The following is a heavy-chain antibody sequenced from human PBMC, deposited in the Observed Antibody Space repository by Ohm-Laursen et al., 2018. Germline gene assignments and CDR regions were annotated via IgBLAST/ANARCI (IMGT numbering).Heavy chain of an antibody. V-gene: IGHV3-30*18. CDR3: AKDGQWLVYFDY. D-gene: IGHD6-19*01. J-gene: IGHJ4*02. Sequence: SLRLSCAASGFTFSTYGMHWVRQAPGKGLEWVAVISYDGSNKYYADSVKGRFTISRDNSKNTLYLQMNSLRAEDTAVYYCAKDGQWLVYFDYWGQGTPVNVSS. CDR1: GFTFSTYG. CDR2: ISYDGSNK.